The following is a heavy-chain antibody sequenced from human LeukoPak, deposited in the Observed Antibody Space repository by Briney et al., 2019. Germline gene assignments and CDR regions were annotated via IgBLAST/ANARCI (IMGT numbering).Heavy chain of an antibody. Sequence: GGSLRLSCAASGFTVSSDYMSWVRQAPGKGLEWVGFIRSKAYGGTTEYAASVKGRFTISRDDSKSIAYLQMNSLKTEDTAVYYCTRDAVRSSYYYDSSGPYYFDYRGQGTLVTVSS. CDR3: TRDAVRSSYYYDSSGPYYFDY. CDR1: GFTVSSDY. V-gene: IGHV3-49*04. CDR2: IRSKAYGGTT. J-gene: IGHJ4*02. D-gene: IGHD3-22*01.